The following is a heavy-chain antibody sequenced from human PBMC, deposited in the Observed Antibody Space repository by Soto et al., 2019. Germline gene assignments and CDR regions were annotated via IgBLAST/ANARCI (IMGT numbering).Heavy chain of an antibody. V-gene: IGHV2-70*20. J-gene: IGHJ4*02. CDR2: INWEDDK. Sequence: SGPTLVNPTQTLTLPCSFSGFSLTTLGMYVSWVRQPPGKALEWLALINWEDDKYYRPSLETRLTISKDTSTNRVLLTMTKLDPADTATYYCVRGEVPSTMVMFFDYWGQGALVTVSS. D-gene: IGHD3-10*01. CDR3: VRGEVPSTMVMFFDY. CDR1: GFSLTTLGMY.